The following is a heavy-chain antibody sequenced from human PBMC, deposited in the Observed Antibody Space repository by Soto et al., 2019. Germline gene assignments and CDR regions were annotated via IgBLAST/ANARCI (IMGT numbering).Heavy chain of an antibody. CDR1: GGSISSGGDS. Sequence: QLQLQESGSGLVRPSETLSLTCTVSGGSISSGGDSCSWIRQAPGKGLEWIGYIYHSGSAIYNPSLKSRVTMSADRSKNQFSLRLNSVTAADTAVYYCARAQIPQWFDPWGQGILVTVSP. V-gene: IGHV4-30-2*01. J-gene: IGHJ5*02. CDR3: ARAQIPQWFDP. D-gene: IGHD2-21*01. CDR2: IYHSGSA.